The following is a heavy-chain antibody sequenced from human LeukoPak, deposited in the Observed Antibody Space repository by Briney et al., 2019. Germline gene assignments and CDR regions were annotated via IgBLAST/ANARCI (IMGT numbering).Heavy chain of an antibody. CDR3: ARDANGVLGDY. V-gene: IGHV1-2*02. Sequence: GASVKVSCKASGYTFTGYNMHWVRQAPGQGLEWMGWINPNSGVTNYAQKFQGRVTMTRDTSISTAYMELSRLRSDDTAVYYCARDANGVLGDYWGQGTLVTVSS. J-gene: IGHJ4*02. CDR2: INPNSGVT. CDR1: GYTFTGYN. D-gene: IGHD2-8*01.